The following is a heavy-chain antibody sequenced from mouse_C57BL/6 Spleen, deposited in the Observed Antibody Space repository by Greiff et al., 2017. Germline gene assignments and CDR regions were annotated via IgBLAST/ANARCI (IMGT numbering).Heavy chain of an antibody. CDR3: ARGDSNPAWFAY. V-gene: IGHV1-52*01. D-gene: IGHD2-5*01. J-gene: IGHJ3*01. CDR1: GYTFTSYW. Sequence: QVQLQQPGAELVRPGSSVKLSCKASGYTFTSYWMHWVKQRPIQGLEWIGNIDPSDSETHYNQKFKDKATLTVDKSSSTAYMQLSSLTSDDSAVYYCARGDSNPAWFAYWGQGTLVTVSA. CDR2: IDPSDSET.